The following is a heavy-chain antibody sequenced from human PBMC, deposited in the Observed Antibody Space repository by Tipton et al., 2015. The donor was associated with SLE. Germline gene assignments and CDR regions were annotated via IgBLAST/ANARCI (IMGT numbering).Heavy chain of an antibody. J-gene: IGHJ5*02. D-gene: IGHD1-26*01. CDR2: IFSADTT. Sequence: GSLRLSCAASGFTIRNNYMHWVRQAPGKGLEWVAIIFSADTTHYADSVKGRFTISRDSAKNTLSHQMNSLKTEDTSVYYCARGVFSGSYCRFSDRWGQVTLVTGSS. V-gene: IGHV3-53*05. CDR3: ARGVFSGSYCRFSDR. CDR1: GFTIRNNY.